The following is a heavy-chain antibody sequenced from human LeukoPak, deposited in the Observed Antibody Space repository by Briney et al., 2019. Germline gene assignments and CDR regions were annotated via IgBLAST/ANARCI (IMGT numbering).Heavy chain of an antibody. CDR1: GFTFSKRW. J-gene: IGHJ4*02. D-gene: IGHD2-2*01. Sequence: GGSLRLSCVASGFTFSKRWMTWVRQAPGKGLEWVANINNEDGSEKYYVDSVKGRFTISRDNAKNSLFLQMNGLRVEDTAVYYCARREPQGCSGTSCFAGPVGHWGQGTLVTVSS. CDR2: INNEDGSEK. CDR3: ARREPQGCSGTSCFAGPVGH. V-gene: IGHV3-7*01.